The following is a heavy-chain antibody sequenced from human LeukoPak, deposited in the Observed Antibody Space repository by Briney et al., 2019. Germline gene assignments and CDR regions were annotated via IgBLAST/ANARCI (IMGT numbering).Heavy chain of an antibody. V-gene: IGHV4-39*07. J-gene: IGHJ4*02. CDR2: IYYSGST. CDR3: ARVSGYYFDY. CDR1: GGSISSSSYY. Sequence: LSLTCTVSGGSISSSSYYWGWIRQPPGKGLEWIGSIYYSGSTYYNPSLKSRVTISVDTSKNQFSLKLSSVTAADTAVYYCARVSGYYFDYWGQGTLVTVSS. D-gene: IGHD3-22*01.